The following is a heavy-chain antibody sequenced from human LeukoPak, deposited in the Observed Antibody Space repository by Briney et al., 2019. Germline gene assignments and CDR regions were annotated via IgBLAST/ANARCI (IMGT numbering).Heavy chain of an antibody. CDR3: AHTTRPKQLVYFQH. V-gene: IGHV2-5*02. CDR1: GFSLSTSGVG. D-gene: IGHD6-13*01. CDR2: ISWDDDK. Sequence: SGPTLVNPTQTLTLTCTFSGFSLSTSGVGVGWIRQPPGKALEWLALISWDDDKRYSPSLKSRLTITKDTSKNQVVLTMTNMDPVDTATYYCAHTTRPKQLVYFQHWGQGTLVTVSS. J-gene: IGHJ1*01.